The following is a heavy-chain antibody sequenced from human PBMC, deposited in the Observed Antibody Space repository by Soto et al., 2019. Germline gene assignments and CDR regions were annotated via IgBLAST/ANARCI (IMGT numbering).Heavy chain of an antibody. V-gene: IGHV3-11*06. Sequence: QVQLVESGGGLVKPGGSLRLSCAASGFTFSDYYMSWIRQAQGKGLEWVSYISSSSSYTNYADSVKGRFTISRDNAKNSLYLQMNSLRAEDTAVYYCATDRYAKPITMVRGVIKHPGAFDIWGQGTMVTVSS. D-gene: IGHD3-10*01. CDR1: GFTFSDYY. J-gene: IGHJ3*02. CDR3: ATDRYAKPITMVRGVIKHPGAFDI. CDR2: ISSSSSYT.